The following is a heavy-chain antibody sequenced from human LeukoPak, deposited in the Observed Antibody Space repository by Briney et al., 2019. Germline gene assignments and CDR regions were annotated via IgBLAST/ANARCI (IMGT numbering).Heavy chain of an antibody. V-gene: IGHV3-49*04. CDR3: ITPDKPLGYCSGGSCSLGCS. CDR1: GFTLGAYA. J-gene: IGHJ6*04. D-gene: IGHD2-15*01. Sequence: GGSLRLSCTISGFTLGAYAMSWARHAPGRGREWVGLIRSKASGGTTEYGASVTGRRTISRDDSKSIGYQQMNSLKTEDTAVYYCITPDKPLGYCSGGSCSLGCSWGKGTTVTISS. CDR2: IRSKASGGTT.